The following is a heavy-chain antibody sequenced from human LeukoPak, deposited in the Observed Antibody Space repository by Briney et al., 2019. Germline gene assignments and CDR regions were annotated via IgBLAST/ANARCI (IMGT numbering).Heavy chain of an antibody. CDR2: IYSGGST. CDR1: GFTFSSYG. V-gene: IGHV3-53*01. Sequence: GGSLRLSCATSGFTFSSYGMHRVRQAPGKGLEWVSVIYSGGSTYYADSVKGRFTISRDNSKNTLYLQMNSLRAEDTAVYYCARGYNYGVPFDYWGQGTLVTVSS. CDR3: ARGYNYGVPFDY. J-gene: IGHJ4*02. D-gene: IGHD5-18*01.